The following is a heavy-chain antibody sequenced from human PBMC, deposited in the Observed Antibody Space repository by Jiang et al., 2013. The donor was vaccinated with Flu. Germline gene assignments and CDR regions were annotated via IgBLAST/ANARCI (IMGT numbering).Heavy chain of an antibody. Sequence: GPGLVKPSETLSLSCTVSGASDSNDYWTWIRQPIGKRLEWIGNIDHSGSPNYNPSLRTRLTISKDTSKSQFSLKLSSVTAADTAVYYCARRDGTEWGQGTLVTVSS. D-gene: IGHD5-24*01. J-gene: IGHJ4*02. CDR1: GASDSNDY. V-gene: IGHV4-59*02. CDR2: IDHSGSP. CDR3: ARRDGTE.